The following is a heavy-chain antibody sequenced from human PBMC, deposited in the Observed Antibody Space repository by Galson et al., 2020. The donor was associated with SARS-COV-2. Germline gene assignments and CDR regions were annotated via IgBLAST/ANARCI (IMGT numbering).Heavy chain of an antibody. D-gene: IGHD3-3*01. V-gene: IGHV3-30*04. CDR3: ARVRGGGYYGGIDY. Sequence: GGSLRLSCAASGFTFSSYAMHWVRQAPGKGLEWVAVISYDGSNNYYADSVKGRFTISRDNSKNTLYLQMNSLRAEDTAVYYCARVRGGGYYGGIDYWGQGTLVTVSS. CDR1: GFTFSSYA. J-gene: IGHJ4*02. CDR2: ISYDGSNN.